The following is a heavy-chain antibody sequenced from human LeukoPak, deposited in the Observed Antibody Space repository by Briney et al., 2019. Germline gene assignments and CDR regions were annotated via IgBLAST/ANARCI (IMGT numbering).Heavy chain of an antibody. CDR3: ARGNILTGYYL. CDR1: GGSISSYY. D-gene: IGHD3-9*01. Sequence: PSEILSLTCTVSGGSISSYYWSWIRQPPGKGLEWIGYIYYSGSTNYNPSLKSRVTISVDTSKNQFSLKLSSVTAADTAVYYCARGNILTGYYLWGQGTLVTVSS. J-gene: IGHJ4*02. CDR2: IYYSGST. V-gene: IGHV4-59*01.